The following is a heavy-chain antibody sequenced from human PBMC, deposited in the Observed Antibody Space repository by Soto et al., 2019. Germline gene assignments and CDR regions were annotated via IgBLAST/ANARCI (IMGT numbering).Heavy chain of an antibody. J-gene: IGHJ4*02. V-gene: IGHV4-59*01. CDR2: IYYSGST. D-gene: IGHD3-22*01. Sequence: SETLSLTCTVSGGSISIYYWSWIRQPPGKGLEWIGYIYYSGSTNYNPSLKSRVIISVDTSKNQFSLQLSSVTAADTAVYYCALYITSDNYYALDSWGQGSLVTVSS. CDR1: GGSISIYY. CDR3: ALYITSDNYYALDS.